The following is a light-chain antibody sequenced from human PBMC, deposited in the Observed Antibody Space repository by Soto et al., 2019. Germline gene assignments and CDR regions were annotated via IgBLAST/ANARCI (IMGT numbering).Light chain of an antibody. V-gene: IGLV1-40*01. Sequence: QSFLTQTPSVSGAPGQRVTISCTGRSSNIGAGYDVHWYQHLPGTAPELLIYGTTNRPSGVPDRFSGSKSGISASLAITGLQAEDEADYYCHSYDSSLSASVFGAGTKVTVL. CDR3: HSYDSSLSASV. CDR2: GTT. CDR1: SSNIGAGYD. J-gene: IGLJ1*01.